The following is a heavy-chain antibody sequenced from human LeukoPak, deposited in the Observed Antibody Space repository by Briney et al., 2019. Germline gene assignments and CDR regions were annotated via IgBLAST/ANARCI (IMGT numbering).Heavy chain of an antibody. D-gene: IGHD3-3*01. CDR1: GVSINGNY. J-gene: IGHJ5*02. V-gene: IGHV4-59*01. Sequence: SGTLSLTCTVSGVSINGNYWTWIRQLPGKGLEWIGFVSDTGDTDYNPSLKSRLTISADTSKSQLSLSLRSVTAADTALYYCARVFRGVVTSNWFDPWGQGTLVTVSS. CDR2: VSDTGDT. CDR3: ARVFRGVVTSNWFDP.